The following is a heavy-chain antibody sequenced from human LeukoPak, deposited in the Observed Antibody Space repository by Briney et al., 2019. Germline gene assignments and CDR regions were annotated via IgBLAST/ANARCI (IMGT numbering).Heavy chain of an antibody. V-gene: IGHV4-59*01. D-gene: IGHD3-9*01. CDR3: AREVVDYYFDY. J-gene: IGHJ4*02. CDR1: GGSISSYY. Sequence: SETLSLTCTVSGGSISSYYWSWIRQPPGKGLEWIGYSYYSGSTNYNPSLKSRVTISVDTSKNQFSLKLSSVTAADTAVYYCAREVVDYYFDYWGQGTLVTVSS. CDR2: SYYSGST.